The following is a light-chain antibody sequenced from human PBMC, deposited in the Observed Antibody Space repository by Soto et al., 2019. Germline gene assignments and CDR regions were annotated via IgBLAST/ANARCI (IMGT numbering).Light chain of an antibody. V-gene: IGKV3-15*01. CDR1: QSVSSN. CDR2: GAS. Sequence: EIVMTQSPATLSVSPGERATLSCRASQSVSSNLDWYQQKPGQAPRLLIYGASTRATGIPAMFSGSGSGTEFTLTISSLQSEDFAVYYCQHYNNWLSWTFGQGTRVEI. J-gene: IGKJ1*01. CDR3: QHYNNWLSWT.